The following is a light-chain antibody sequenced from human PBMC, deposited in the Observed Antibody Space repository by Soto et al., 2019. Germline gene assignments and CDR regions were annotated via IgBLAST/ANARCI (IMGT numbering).Light chain of an antibody. CDR2: DVS. CDR1: QSVSSSY. V-gene: IGKV3-20*01. CDR3: QQDGSSPT. Sequence: EIVLTQSPGTLSLSPGERATLSCRSSQSVSSSYFAWYQQTPGQAPMLLIDDVSSRATGIPDRFSGSGSGTDFPLTISRLEPEDFALYYCQQDGSSPTFGQGTKVEIK. J-gene: IGKJ1*01.